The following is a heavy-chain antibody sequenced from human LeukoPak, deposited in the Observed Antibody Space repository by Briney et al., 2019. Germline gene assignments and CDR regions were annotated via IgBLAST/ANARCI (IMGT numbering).Heavy chain of an antibody. CDR1: GYTFTSYA. J-gene: IGHJ4*02. CDR3: ARLKYCTNGVCYAGFDY. D-gene: IGHD2-8*01. V-gene: IGHV1-3*01. Sequence: ASVKVSCKATGYTFTSYAMHWVRQAPGQRLEWMGWINAGNGNTKYSQKFQGRVTITRDTSADTAYMELSSLRSEDTAVYYCARLKYCTNGVCYAGFDYWGQGTLVTVSS. CDR2: INAGNGNT.